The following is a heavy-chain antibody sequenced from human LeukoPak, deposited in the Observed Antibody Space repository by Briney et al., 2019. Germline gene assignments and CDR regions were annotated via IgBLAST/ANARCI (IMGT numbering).Heavy chain of an antibody. CDR3: AKVAIFGVVTHPYYFDY. J-gene: IGHJ4*02. D-gene: IGHD3-3*01. V-gene: IGHV3-23*01. CDR1: GFTFSSYA. CDR2: ISGSGGST. Sequence: HPGGSLRLSCAASGFTFSSYAMSWVRQAPGKGLEWVSAISGSGGSTYYADSVKGRFTISRDNSKNTLYLQMNSLRAEDTAVYYCAKVAIFGVVTHPYYFDYWGQGTLVTVSS.